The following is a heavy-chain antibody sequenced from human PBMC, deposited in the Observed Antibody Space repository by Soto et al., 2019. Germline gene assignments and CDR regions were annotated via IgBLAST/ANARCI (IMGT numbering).Heavy chain of an antibody. Sequence: ASVKVSCKASGYTFTSYGISWVRQAPGQGLEWMGWISAYNGNTTYAQKLQGRVTMTTDTSTSTAYMELRSLRSNDTAVYYCARDGMGTYYDFWSGVSEAYGMDVWGQGTTVTVS. V-gene: IGHV1-18*01. CDR3: ARDGMGTYYDFWSGVSEAYGMDV. J-gene: IGHJ6*02. D-gene: IGHD3-3*01. CDR1: GYTFTSYG. CDR2: ISAYNGNT.